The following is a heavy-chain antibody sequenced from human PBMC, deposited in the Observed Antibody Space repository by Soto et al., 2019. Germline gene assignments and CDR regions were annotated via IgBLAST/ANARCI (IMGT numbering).Heavy chain of an antibody. CDR2: ISSDGSST. CDR3: ARVGYSSGWYLDY. CDR1: GFTFITYW. D-gene: IGHD6-19*01. J-gene: IGHJ4*02. V-gene: IGHV3-74*01. Sequence: RSLTLSCPAYGFTFITYWMHWVRQAPGKGRVWVSSISSDGSSTTYGDSVKGRFTISRDNAKDTLYLQMNSLRAEDMAVYYCARVGYSSGWYLDYWGQGALVTVSS.